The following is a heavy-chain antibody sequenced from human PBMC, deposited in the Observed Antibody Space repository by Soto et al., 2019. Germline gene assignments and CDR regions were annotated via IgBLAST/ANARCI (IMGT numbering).Heavy chain of an antibody. Sequence: QVQLQESGPGVVKPSGTLSLTCAVSGDSISSGGWWSWVRQPPGKGLEWIGEIYHSGSTNYNPSLKSRVSTSVDKSKNHFSLNLNSVNAADTAIYYCAKDGRNGYNLFYWGQGTRLTVSS. D-gene: IGHD5-12*01. CDR1: GDSISSGGW. CDR3: AKDGRNGYNLFY. V-gene: IGHV4-4*02. J-gene: IGHJ4*02. CDR2: IYHSGST.